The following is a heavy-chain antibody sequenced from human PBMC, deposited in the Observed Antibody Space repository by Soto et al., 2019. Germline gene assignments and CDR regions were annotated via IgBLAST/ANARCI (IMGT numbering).Heavy chain of an antibody. D-gene: IGHD1-1*01. CDR1: GDSISSADYY. CDR3: ARDLWVEPELYYYGMDV. CDR2: IFYSGTT. J-gene: IGHJ6*02. Sequence: SETLSLTCTVSGDSISSADYYWSWIRQTPGKGLEWIGHIFYSGTTYYNPSLKSRLTISVDTSKNHFSLRLTSVTAADTAVYYCARDLWVEPELYYYGMDVWGQGATVTVSS. V-gene: IGHV4-30-4*01.